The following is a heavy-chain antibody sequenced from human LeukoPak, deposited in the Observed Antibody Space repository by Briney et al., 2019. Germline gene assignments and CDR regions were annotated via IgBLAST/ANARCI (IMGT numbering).Heavy chain of an antibody. CDR1: GGSISSYY. V-gene: IGHV4-59*01. J-gene: IGHJ5*02. CDR2: IYYSGST. Sequence: PSETLSLTCTVSGGSISSYYWSWIRQPPGKGLEWIGYIYYSGSTNYNPSLKSRVTISVDTSKNHVSLKLSSVTAADTAVYYCARGLYIRAYYYDSSGYPPFDPWGQGTLVTVSS. D-gene: IGHD3-22*01. CDR3: ARGLYIRAYYYDSSGYPPFDP.